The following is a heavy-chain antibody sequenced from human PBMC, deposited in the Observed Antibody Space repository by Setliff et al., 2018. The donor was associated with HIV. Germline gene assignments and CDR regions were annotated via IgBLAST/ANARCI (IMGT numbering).Heavy chain of an antibody. CDR3: ARDPAPSSSASYFQH. J-gene: IGHJ1*01. D-gene: IGHD6-6*01. CDR2: INPSSGST. V-gene: IGHV1-46*01. Sequence: ASVKVSCKASGYTFTSYYPHWVRQAPGQGLEWMGIINPSSGSTTYAQKFQGRVTMTRDTSTSTVYMELSSLRSEDTAVYYCARDPAPSSSASYFQHWGQGTPVTVSS. CDR1: GYTFTSYY.